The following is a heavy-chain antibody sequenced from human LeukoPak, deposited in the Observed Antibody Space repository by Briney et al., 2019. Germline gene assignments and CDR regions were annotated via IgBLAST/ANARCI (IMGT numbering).Heavy chain of an antibody. CDR1: GYTFTGYY. J-gene: IGHJ3*02. V-gene: IGHV1-2*02. CDR2: INPNSGGT. D-gene: IGHD1-26*01. CDR3: ATVSGGSYDGAFDI. Sequence: ASVKVSCKASGYTFTGYYMHWVRQAPGQGLEWMGWINPNSGGTNYAQKFQGRVTMTEDTSTDTAYMELSSLRSEDTAVYYCATVSGGSYDGAFDIWGQGTMVTVSS.